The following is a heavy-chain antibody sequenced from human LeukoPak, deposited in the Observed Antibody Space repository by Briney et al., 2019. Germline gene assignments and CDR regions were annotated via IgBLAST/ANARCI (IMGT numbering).Heavy chain of an antibody. D-gene: IGHD5-18*01. CDR1: GITFSNYA. Sequence: GGPLRLSCVASGITFSNYAVSWVRQAPEKGPDWVSVISGSAHKIRYADSVKGRFTISRDNSENIVYLQMNNLRAEDTAVYYCAGRVTGYSSGYVYWGQGTLVTVSS. CDR3: AGRVTGYSSGYVY. J-gene: IGHJ4*02. V-gene: IGHV3-23*01. CDR2: ISGSAHKI.